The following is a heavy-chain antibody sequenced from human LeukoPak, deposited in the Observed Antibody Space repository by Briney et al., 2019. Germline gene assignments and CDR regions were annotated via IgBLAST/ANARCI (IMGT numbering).Heavy chain of an antibody. V-gene: IGHV3-73*01. CDR3: TTKDPPGSSYYFDY. Sequence: GGSLRLSCAASGSGFTFSGSAMHWVRQASGKGLEWVGLIRTKSNSYATAYAASVKGRFTISRDDSKKTAYLQMNGLKTEDTAVYYCTTKDPPGSSYYFDYWGQGTLVTVSS. CDR2: IRTKSNSYAT. J-gene: IGHJ4*02. CDR1: GSGFTFSGSA. D-gene: IGHD6-13*01.